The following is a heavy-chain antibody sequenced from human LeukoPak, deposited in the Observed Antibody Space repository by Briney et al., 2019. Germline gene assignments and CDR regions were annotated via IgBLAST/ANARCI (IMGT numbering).Heavy chain of an antibody. V-gene: IGHV3-74*01. Sequence: GGSLRLSCAASGFTFSSYWMHWVRQAPGKGLLWVSRIHSDGTTTYYADSVKGRFTISRDNAKNTLYLQMNSLRAEDTAVYYCARGNYYGMDVWGQGTTVTVSS. CDR3: ARGNYYGMDV. CDR2: IHSDGTTT. CDR1: GFTFSSYW. J-gene: IGHJ6*02.